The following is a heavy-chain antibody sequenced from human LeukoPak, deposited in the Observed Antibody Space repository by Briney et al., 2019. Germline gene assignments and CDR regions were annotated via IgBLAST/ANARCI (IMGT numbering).Heavy chain of an antibody. D-gene: IGHD3-9*01. J-gene: IGHJ4*02. CDR3: AHSDSYDILTGFDY. V-gene: IGHV2-5*01. CDR1: GFSLSTRGVG. Sequence: SGPTLVNPTQTLTLTCTFSGFSLSTRGVGVGWIRQPPGKALEGLALIYWNDDKRYSPSLKSRLTITKDTSKNQVVLTMTNMDPVDTATYYCAHSDSYDILTGFDYWGQGTLVTVSS. CDR2: IYWNDDK.